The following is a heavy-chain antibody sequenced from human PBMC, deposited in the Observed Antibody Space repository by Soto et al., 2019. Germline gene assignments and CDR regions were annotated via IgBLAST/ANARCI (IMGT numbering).Heavy chain of an antibody. Sequence: QVQLQESGPGLVKPSQTQSVTCTVSGGSISSGDYYWSSIRQPPGKGLEWIGYIYYSGSTYYNPSLKSRVTISVDTSKNQFSLKLSSVTAADTAVSYCARAMVVTQNWFDPWGQGTLVTVSS. CDR3: ARAMVVTQNWFDP. V-gene: IGHV4-30-4*01. D-gene: IGHD2-21*02. CDR1: GGSISSGDYY. J-gene: IGHJ5*02. CDR2: IYYSGST.